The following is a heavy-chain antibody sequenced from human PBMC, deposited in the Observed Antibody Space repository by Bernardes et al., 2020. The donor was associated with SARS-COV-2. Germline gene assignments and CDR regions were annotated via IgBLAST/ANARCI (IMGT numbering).Heavy chain of an antibody. Sequence: SETLSLTCTVSGGSISSGSYYWSWIRQPAGKGLEWIGRIYTSGSTNYNPSLKSRVTISVDTSKNQFSLKLSSVTAADTAVYYCARSGIAVATYYFDYWGQGTLVTVSS. J-gene: IGHJ4*02. CDR1: GGSISSGSYY. CDR3: ARSGIAVATYYFDY. V-gene: IGHV4-61*02. CDR2: IYTSGST. D-gene: IGHD6-19*01.